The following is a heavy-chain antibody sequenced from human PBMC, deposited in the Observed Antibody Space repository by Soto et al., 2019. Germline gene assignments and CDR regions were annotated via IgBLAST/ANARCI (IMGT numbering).Heavy chain of an antibody. V-gene: IGHV1-69*08. Sequence: QVQLVQSGAEVKKPGSSVKVSCKASGGTFSSYTISWVRQAPGQGLEWMGRIIPILGMANYAQKFQGRVMITADKSTSTADMELSSLRAEDTAVDYCARDRGIAAAGTDFDYWGQGTLVAVSS. J-gene: IGHJ4*02. D-gene: IGHD6-13*01. CDR3: ARDRGIAAAGTDFDY. CDR1: GGTFSSYT. CDR2: IIPILGMA.